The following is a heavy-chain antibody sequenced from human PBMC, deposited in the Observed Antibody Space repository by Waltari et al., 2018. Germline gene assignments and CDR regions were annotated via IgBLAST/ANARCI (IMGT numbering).Heavy chain of an antibody. Sequence: QVQLVQSGAEVRKPGASVKVSCKASGYTFTNYGIAGVRKAPRQGLEWMGWIRGYDGDTKYAREFEGRLTVTTETSTNTAHMELRSLRSDDTAVYYCARLYDASAYYNTYLDPWGQGALVTVSS. J-gene: IGHJ5*02. D-gene: IGHD3-22*01. CDR3: ARLYDASAYYNTYLDP. CDR2: IRGYDGDT. V-gene: IGHV1-18*01. CDR1: GYTFTNYG.